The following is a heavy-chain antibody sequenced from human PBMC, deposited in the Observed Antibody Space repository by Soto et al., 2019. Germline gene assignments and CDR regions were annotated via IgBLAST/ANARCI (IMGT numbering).Heavy chain of an antibody. D-gene: IGHD3-3*01. V-gene: IGHV3-23*01. CDR3: AKGIALRFFEWSPPSYYYYYYMDV. J-gene: IGHJ6*03. CDR2: ISGSGGST. CDR1: GFTFSSYA. Sequence: QPGGSLRLSCAASGFTFSSYAMSWVRQAPGKGLEWVSAISGSGGSTYYADSVKGRFTISRDNSKNTLYLQMNSLRAEDTAVYYCAKGIALRFFEWSPPSYYYYYYMDVWGKGTTVTVSS.